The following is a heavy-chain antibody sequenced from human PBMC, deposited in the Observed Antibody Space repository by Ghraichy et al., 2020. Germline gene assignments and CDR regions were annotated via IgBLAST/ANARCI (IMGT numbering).Heavy chain of an antibody. J-gene: IGHJ5*02. CDR2: ISASGANG. D-gene: IGHD1-7*01. CDR3: ARDMELSS. V-gene: IGHV3-23*01. Sequence: GGSLNISCAVSGFTFKDSAMTWVRQAPGKGLQWVSLISASGANGYYADSVKGRFTISRDNFKNTLYLQMNSLRADDTAVYHCARDMELSSWGQGILVSVSP. CDR1: GFTFKDSA.